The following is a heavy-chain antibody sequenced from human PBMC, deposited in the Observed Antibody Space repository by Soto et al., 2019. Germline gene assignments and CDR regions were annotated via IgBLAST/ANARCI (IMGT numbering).Heavy chain of an antibody. CDR3: AKDIYCISTSCYSPFDY. D-gene: IGHD2-2*01. J-gene: IGHJ4*02. CDR2: ISYDGSNK. Sequence: QVQLVESGGGVVQPGRSLRLSCAASGFTFSSYGMHWVRQAPGKGLEWVAVISYDGSNKYYADSVKGRFTISRDNSKNTLYLQMNSLRAEDTAVYYCAKDIYCISTSCYSPFDYWGQGTLVTVSS. CDR1: GFTFSSYG. V-gene: IGHV3-30*18.